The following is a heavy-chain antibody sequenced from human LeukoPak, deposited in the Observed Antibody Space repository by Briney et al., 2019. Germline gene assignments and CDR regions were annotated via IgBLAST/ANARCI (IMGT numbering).Heavy chain of an antibody. Sequence: PSETLSLTCTASGVSISSGSYYWGWIRQPPGKGLKWIGSIYYSGSAYYNPSLRSRVTLSMDTSKNQFSLRVISVTAADTALYYCARLIPPTWWSVAGSRGQHDYWGQGTLVTVSS. J-gene: IGHJ4*02. CDR2: IYYSGSA. D-gene: IGHD6-19*01. CDR3: ARLIPPTWWSVAGSRGQHDY. V-gene: IGHV4-39*01. CDR1: GVSISSGSYY.